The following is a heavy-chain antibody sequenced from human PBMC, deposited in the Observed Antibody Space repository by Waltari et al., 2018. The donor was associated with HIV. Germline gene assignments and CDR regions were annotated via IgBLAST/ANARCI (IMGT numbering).Heavy chain of an antibody. CDR2: IRVSGDVA. D-gene: IGHD3-16*01. CDR1: GFPFATYA. J-gene: IGHJ4*02. Sequence: EVQLLESGGHLIQPGGSLRLSCAASGFPFATYAMTWVRQAPGKRLEWVAAIRVSGDVASSADSVKGRFSICRDTSKNTLFLQMTSRRAEDTAVYYCAKDLGDYVWGMFTGAHFDSWGQGTLVTVSS. V-gene: IGHV3-23*01. CDR3: AKDLGDYVWGMFTGAHFDS.